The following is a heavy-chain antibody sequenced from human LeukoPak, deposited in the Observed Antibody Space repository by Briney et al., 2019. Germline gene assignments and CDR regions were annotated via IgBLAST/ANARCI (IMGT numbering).Heavy chain of an antibody. D-gene: IGHD3-16*02. CDR3: ARGSDFVWGSYRPYFDY. Sequence: PGGSLRLSCAASGFTFDDYGMSWVRQAPGKGLEWVSGINWNGGSTGYADSVKGRFTISRDNAKNSLYLQMNSLRAEDTALYYCARGSDFVWGSYRPYFDYWGQGTLVTVSS. CDR1: GFTFDDYG. CDR2: INWNGGST. V-gene: IGHV3-20*04. J-gene: IGHJ4*02.